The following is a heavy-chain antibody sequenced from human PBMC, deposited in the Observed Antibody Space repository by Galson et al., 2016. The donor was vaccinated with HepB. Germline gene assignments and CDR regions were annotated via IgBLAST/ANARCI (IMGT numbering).Heavy chain of an antibody. CDR1: GFTLNTYA. D-gene: IGHD3-9*01. CDR2: ISSSSSYI. J-gene: IGHJ4*02. Sequence: SLRLSCAASGFTLNTYAMSWVRQAPGKGLEWVSSISSSSSYIYYADSVKGRFTISRDNAKNSLYLQMNSLRAEDTAVYYCASHYDILTGYFYGYYFDYWGQGTLVTVSS. CDR3: ASHYDILTGYFYGYYFDY. V-gene: IGHV3-21*03.